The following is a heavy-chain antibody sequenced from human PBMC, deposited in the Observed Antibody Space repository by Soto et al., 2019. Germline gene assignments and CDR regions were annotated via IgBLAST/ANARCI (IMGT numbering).Heavy chain of an antibody. J-gene: IGHJ3*02. CDR2: IYYSGST. Sequence: PXETPTRTCTVSGGSISISTYYWGWIRQPPGKGLEWIGSIYYSGSTYYNPSLKSRVTISVDTSKNQFSLNLNSVTAADTAVYYCARPPTASLDAFEIWGQGKMVTVSS. CDR1: GGSISISTYY. CDR3: ARPPTASLDAFEI. V-gene: IGHV4-39*01.